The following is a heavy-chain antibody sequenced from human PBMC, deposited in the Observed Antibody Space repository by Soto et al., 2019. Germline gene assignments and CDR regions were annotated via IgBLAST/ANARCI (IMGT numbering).Heavy chain of an antibody. CDR2: INVYNGNT. D-gene: IGHD6-19*01. CDR1: GYTFTSNS. Sequence: ASVKVSCKASGYTFTSNSIGWVRQAPGQGLEWMGWINVYNGNTKYAQQLQGRVTLTTDTSTSTAYMDLRSLRSDDTAVYYCARIRSASSGWLTDYWGQGTLLTVSS. J-gene: IGHJ4*02. V-gene: IGHV1-18*04. CDR3: ARIRSASSGWLTDY.